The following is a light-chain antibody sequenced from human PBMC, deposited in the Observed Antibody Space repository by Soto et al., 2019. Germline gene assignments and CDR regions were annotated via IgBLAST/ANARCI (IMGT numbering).Light chain of an antibody. CDR3: SSYTSSSILDVV. J-gene: IGLJ2*01. CDR2: EVS. Sequence: QSVLTQPASVSGSPGQSITITYTGTSSDVGGYNYVSWYQQHPGKAPKLMIYEVSNRPSGVSNRFSGSKSGNTASLTISGLQAEDEADYYCSSYTSSSILDVVFGGGTKLTVL. CDR1: SSDVGGYNY. V-gene: IGLV2-14*01.